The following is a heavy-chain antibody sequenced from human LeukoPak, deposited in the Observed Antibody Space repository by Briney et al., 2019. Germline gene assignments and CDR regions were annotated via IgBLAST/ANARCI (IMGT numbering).Heavy chain of an antibody. Sequence: SVTVSCKASGGTFSSYAISWVRQAPGQGLEWMGGIIPIVGTANYAQKLQGRATITADESVSTAYMELSSLRSEDTAVYYCARDSGDSSGYYNYYFDYWGQGTLVTVSS. CDR3: ARDSGDSSGYYNYYFDY. CDR1: GGTFSSYA. V-gene: IGHV1-69*13. CDR2: IIPIVGTA. D-gene: IGHD3-22*01. J-gene: IGHJ4*02.